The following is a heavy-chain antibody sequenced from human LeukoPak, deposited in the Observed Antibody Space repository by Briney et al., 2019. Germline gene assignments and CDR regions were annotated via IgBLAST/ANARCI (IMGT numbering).Heavy chain of an antibody. Sequence: SETLSLTCTVSGGPIYSYYWSWLRQTAGKGLEWIGRLYPGVSTNYNPSLKSRVTMSVDTSKNQFALKLSAVTAADTAVYYCARLKFYDSTGYSPGHYMDVWGKGTTVTVSS. J-gene: IGHJ6*03. V-gene: IGHV4-4*07. CDR2: LYPGVST. CDR3: ARLKFYDSTGYSPGHYMDV. CDR1: GGPIYSYY. D-gene: IGHD3-22*01.